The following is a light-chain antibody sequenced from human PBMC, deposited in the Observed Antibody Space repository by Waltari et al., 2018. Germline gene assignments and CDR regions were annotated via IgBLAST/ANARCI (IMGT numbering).Light chain of an antibody. Sequence: IQLTQSPSSLSASVGDRVTITCRASQGISSNLAWYQQKPGKAPKLLISTASTLQSGVPLRFSGSGSGTDFTLTISSLQPEDFATYYCQQLNSYPITFGQGTRLEIK. CDR3: QQLNSYPIT. CDR2: TAS. V-gene: IGKV1-9*01. J-gene: IGKJ5*01. CDR1: QGISSN.